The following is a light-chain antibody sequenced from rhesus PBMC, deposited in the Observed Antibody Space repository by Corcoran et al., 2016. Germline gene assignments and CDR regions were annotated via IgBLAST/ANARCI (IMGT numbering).Light chain of an antibody. V-gene: IGKV1-25*01. CDR2: YAS. CDR1: QDIDNV. Sequence: DIQMIQSPSSLSASVGDTVTITCRASQDIDNVLAWYQQKPGKAPPLLFYYASTLQSGVPSRFSGRGFGTVFTLAVSSLQPEDFATYYCQQHNSYPRTFGQGTKVEIK. J-gene: IGKJ1*01. CDR3: QQHNSYPRT.